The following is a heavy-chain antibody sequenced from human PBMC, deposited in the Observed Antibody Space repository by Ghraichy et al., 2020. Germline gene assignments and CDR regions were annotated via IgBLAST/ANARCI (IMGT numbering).Heavy chain of an antibody. V-gene: IGHV4-39*01. Sequence: SQTLSLTCTVSGGSISSSSYYWGWIRQPPGKGLEWIGSIYYSGSTYYNPSLKSRVTISVDTSKNQFSLKLSSVTAADTAVYYCARRRGYSSGWYQVDYWGQGTRVTVSS. CDR1: GGSISSSSYY. CDR3: ARRRGYSSGWYQVDY. D-gene: IGHD6-19*01. CDR2: IYYSGST. J-gene: IGHJ4*02.